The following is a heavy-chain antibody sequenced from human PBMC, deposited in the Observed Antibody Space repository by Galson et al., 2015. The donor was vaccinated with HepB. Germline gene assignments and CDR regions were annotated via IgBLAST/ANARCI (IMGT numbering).Heavy chain of an antibody. CDR2: IRDDNGNT. CDR3: AREGLRGYYDSTGYFPFDY. J-gene: IGHJ4*02. D-gene: IGHD3-22*01. CDR1: GYFFTHFG. V-gene: IGHV1-18*01. Sequence: SVKVSCKASGYFFTHFGINWVRQAPGQGLEWMGWIRDDNGNTKYAQKFQGRVTMTTDTSTSTAYVEVRSLRSDDTAVYYCAREGLRGYYDSTGYFPFDYWGQGSLVTVSP.